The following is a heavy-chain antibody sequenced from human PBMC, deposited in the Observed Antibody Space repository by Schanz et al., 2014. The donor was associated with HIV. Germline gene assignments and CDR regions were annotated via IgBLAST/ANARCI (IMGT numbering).Heavy chain of an antibody. D-gene: IGHD1-20*01. Sequence: EVQLVESGGGSVRPGESLRLSCLASGFTFSSYWMHWVRQVPGKGLVWVSRINSEGSSTTYEYADSVKGRFTISRDNVRNTLYLQMNSLRAEDTGVYYCVRGPGYNMHLDYWGQGTLVTVSS. CDR1: GFTFSSYW. J-gene: IGHJ4*02. CDR3: VRGPGYNMHLDY. V-gene: IGHV3-74*03. CDR2: INSEGSST.